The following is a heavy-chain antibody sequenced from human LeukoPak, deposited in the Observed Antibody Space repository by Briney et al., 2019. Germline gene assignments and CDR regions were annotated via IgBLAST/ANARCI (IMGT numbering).Heavy chain of an antibody. CDR2: IPYDGSNK. J-gene: IGHJ5*02. Sequence: GGSLRLSCAASGFTFSSYGMHWVRQAPGKGLEWVAFIPYDGSNKYYADSVKGRFTISRDNSKNTLYLQMNSLRAEDTAVYYCAKIGLYCSSTRCPYHWFDPWGQGTLVTVSS. CDR3: AKIGLYCSSTRCPYHWFDP. V-gene: IGHV3-30*02. D-gene: IGHD2-2*01. CDR1: GFTFSSYG.